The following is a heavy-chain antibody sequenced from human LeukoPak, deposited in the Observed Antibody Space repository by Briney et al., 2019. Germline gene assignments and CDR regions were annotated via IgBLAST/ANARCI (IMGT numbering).Heavy chain of an antibody. CDR1: GYSFTSYW. J-gene: IGHJ4*02. Sequence: GESLKISCKGSGYSFTSYWIGWVRQMPGKGLEWMGIIYPGDSDTRYSPSFQGQVTISADKSISTAYLQWSSLKASDTAMYYCARLVGTYYSDSSGTNFDYWGQGTLVTVSS. CDR2: IYPGDSDT. CDR3: ARLVGTYYSDSSGTNFDY. V-gene: IGHV5-51*01. D-gene: IGHD3-22*01.